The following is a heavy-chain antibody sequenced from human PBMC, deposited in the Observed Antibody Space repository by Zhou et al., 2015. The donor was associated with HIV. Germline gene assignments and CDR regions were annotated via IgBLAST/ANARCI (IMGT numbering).Heavy chain of an antibody. CDR1: GGTFSSYT. CDR2: IIPILGIA. D-gene: IGHD3-22*01. CDR3: ASYDSSGYQPDY. V-gene: IGHV1-69*02. J-gene: IGHJ4*02. Sequence: QVQLVQSGAEVKKPGSSVKVSCKASGGTFSSYTISWVRQAPGQGLEWMGRIIPILGIANYAQKFQGRVTITADKSTSTAYMELSSLRSEDTAVYYCASYDSSGYQPDYWGQGTLVTVSS.